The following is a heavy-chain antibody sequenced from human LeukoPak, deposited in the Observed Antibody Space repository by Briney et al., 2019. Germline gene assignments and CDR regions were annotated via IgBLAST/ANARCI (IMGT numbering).Heavy chain of an antibody. CDR1: VFTFSSIA. V-gene: IGHV3-23*01. J-gene: IGHJ4*02. CDR3: AKDLGRYRNNFFDY. CDR2: ISGSGGGT. D-gene: IGHD1-26*01. Sequence: GGALRLSRVASVFTFSSIAMSWVRQAPDKGREWVSTISGSGGGTYYADSVKGRFTISRDASKNTLYLQMNSLRADDTAVYYCAKDLGRYRNNFFDYWGQGNLVTVSS.